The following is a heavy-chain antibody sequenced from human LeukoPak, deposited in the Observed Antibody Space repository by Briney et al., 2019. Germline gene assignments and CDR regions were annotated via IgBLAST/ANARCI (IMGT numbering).Heavy chain of an antibody. Sequence: GGSLRLSCAASGFTLSSCAMRWVRQAPGGGLEWVANIKQDGSEKYYVDSVKGRFTISRDNAKNSLYLQMNSLRAEDTAVYYCARDEWKLRFLEWLGAFDIWGQGTMVTVSS. CDR2: IKQDGSEK. CDR3: ARDEWKLRFLEWLGAFDI. J-gene: IGHJ3*02. V-gene: IGHV3-7*01. CDR1: GFTLSSCA. D-gene: IGHD3-3*01.